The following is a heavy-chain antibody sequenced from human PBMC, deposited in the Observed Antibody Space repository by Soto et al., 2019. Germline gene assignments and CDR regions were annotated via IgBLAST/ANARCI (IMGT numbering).Heavy chain of an antibody. J-gene: IGHJ4*02. V-gene: IGHV3-23*01. CDR2: ISATGGNT. CDR1: GFTFNNYA. Sequence: GGSMRLSCAASGFTFNNYAMNWVRQAPGKGLEWVATISATGGNTYYADSVKGRFTISRDNSKNTLYLQMNGLRVEDTAVYYCAKDRLAGNFDYWGQVTQVTVS. CDR3: AKDRLAGNFDY.